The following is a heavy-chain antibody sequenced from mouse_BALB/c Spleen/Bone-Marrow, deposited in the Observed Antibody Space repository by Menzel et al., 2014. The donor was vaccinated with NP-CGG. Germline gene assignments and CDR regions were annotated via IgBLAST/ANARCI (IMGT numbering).Heavy chain of an antibody. Sequence: EVKLMESGPELVKPGASVKASCKASGYAFTSYNMYWVKQSHGKSLEWIGYIDPYSGGTSYNQKFKGKATLTVDKSSSTAYMHLNSLTSEDSAVYYCARRVYYDYDAMDYWGQGTSVTVSS. CDR3: ARRVYYDYDAMDY. V-gene: IGHV1S135*01. D-gene: IGHD1-1*01. CDR1: GYAFTSYN. J-gene: IGHJ4*01. CDR2: IDPYSGGT.